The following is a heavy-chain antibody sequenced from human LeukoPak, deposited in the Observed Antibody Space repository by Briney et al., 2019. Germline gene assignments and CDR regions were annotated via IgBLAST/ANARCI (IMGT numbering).Heavy chain of an antibody. D-gene: IGHD6-13*01. CDR2: ISGSGGST. V-gene: IGHV3-23*01. CDR1: GFTFSIYA. J-gene: IGHJ4*02. Sequence: GGSLRLSCAASGFTFSIYAMSWVRQAPGKGLEWVSAISGSGGSTYYADSVKGRFTISRDNSKNTLYLQMNSLRAEDTAVYYCAKDQYPGIAAAGPFDYWGQGTLVTVSS. CDR3: AKDQYPGIAAAGPFDY.